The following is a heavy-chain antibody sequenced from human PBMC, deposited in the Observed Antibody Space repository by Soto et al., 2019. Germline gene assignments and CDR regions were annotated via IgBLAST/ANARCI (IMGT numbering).Heavy chain of an antibody. Sequence: EVQLVESGGGLVQPGGSLRLSCAASGFTFSSYSINWVRQAPGKGLEWVSYISTSSSTKYYADSVKGRFTISRDNAKKSLFLQMNSLRAEDTAVYYCATARSTGIGLALEYWGQGALVTVSS. CDR2: ISTSSSTK. J-gene: IGHJ4*02. CDR1: GFTFSSYS. D-gene: IGHD3-10*01. CDR3: ATARSTGIGLALEY. V-gene: IGHV3-48*01.